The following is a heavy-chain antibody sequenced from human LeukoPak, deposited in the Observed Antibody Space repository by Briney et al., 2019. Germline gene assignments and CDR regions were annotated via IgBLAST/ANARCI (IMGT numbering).Heavy chain of an antibody. CDR3: AKDNNDFWSGYPPN. CDR2: IGGSGGGI. V-gene: IGHV3-23*01. Sequence: GGSLRLSCAASGFTFINHAMTWVRQAPGQGLEWVSAIGGSGGGIYYADSVRGRFTISRDNSKNTLYLHMSSLRAEDTAVYYCAKDNNDFWSGYPPNWGQGTLVTVSS. D-gene: IGHD3-3*01. J-gene: IGHJ4*02. CDR1: GFTFINHA.